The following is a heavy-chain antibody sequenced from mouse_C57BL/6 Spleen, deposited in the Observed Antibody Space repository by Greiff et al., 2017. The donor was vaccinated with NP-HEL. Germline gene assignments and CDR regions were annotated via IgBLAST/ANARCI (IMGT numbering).Heavy chain of an antibody. CDR3: ARQYKESDY. J-gene: IGHJ2*01. Sequence: QVQLQQPGAELVKPGASVKLSCKASGYTFTSYWMQWVKQRPGQGLEWIGEIDPSDSYTNYNQKFKGKATLTVDTSSSTAYMQLSSLTSEDSAVYYCARQYKESDYWGQGTTLTVSS. V-gene: IGHV1-50*01. CDR1: GYTFTSYW. CDR2: IDPSDSYT. D-gene: IGHD1-3*01.